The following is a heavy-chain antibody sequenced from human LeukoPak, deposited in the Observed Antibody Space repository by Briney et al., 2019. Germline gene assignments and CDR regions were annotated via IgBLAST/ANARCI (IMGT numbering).Heavy chain of an antibody. CDR3: ARRGRYSYGSYFDY. J-gene: IGHJ4*02. CDR2: TYPGDSDT. CDR1: GYSFTNYW. V-gene: IGHV5-51*01. D-gene: IGHD5-18*01. Sequence: GESLKISCKGSGYSFTNYWIGWVRQVPGKGLEWMGITYPGDSDTAYSPSFQGQVTISADKSITTAYLQWSSLKASDTAMYYCARRGRYSYGSYFDYWGQGTLVTVSS.